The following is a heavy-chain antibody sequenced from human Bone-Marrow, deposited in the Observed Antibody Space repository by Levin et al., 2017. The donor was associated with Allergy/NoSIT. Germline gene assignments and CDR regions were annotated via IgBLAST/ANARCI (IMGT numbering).Heavy chain of an antibody. Sequence: SQTLSLTCTVSGGSISSGGYYWTWVRQPSGKGLDWIAYIHYNGNTYFYNPSLRGRATISLETSKNQFSLTLRSLTAADTAVYYCARGHVNGDYFDFWGQGLLVTVSS. CDR3: ARGHVNGDYFDF. CDR1: GGSISSGGYY. D-gene: IGHD4-17*01. J-gene: IGHJ4*02. V-gene: IGHV4-31*03. CDR2: IHYNGNT.